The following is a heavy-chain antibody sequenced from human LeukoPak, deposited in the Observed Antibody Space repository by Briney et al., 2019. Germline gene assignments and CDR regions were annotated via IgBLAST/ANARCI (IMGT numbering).Heavy chain of an antibody. CDR1: GGSISSYY. CDR2: IYYSGST. V-gene: IGHV4-59*01. Sequence: TSETLSLTCTVSGGSISSYYWSWIRQPPGKGLEWIGYIYYSGSTNYNPSLKSRVTISVDTSKNQFSLKLSSVTAADTAVYYCARNEAIFGVVHPYYYYYMDVWGKGTTVTVSS. CDR3: ARNEAIFGVVHPYYYYYMDV. D-gene: IGHD3-3*01. J-gene: IGHJ6*03.